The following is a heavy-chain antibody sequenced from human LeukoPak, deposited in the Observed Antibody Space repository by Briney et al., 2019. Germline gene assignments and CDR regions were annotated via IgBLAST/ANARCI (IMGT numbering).Heavy chain of an antibody. J-gene: IGHJ3*02. CDR3: AKDGLSFNDAFDI. V-gene: IGHV3-23*01. Sequence: PGGSLRLSCAASGFTFGTYAVSWVRQAPGKGLEWISAISGSGGSTYYADSVKGRFTISRDNSKNTLYLQMNSLRAEDTAVYYCAKDGLSFNDAFDIWGQGTMVTVSS. CDR1: GFTFGTYA. CDR2: ISGSGGST.